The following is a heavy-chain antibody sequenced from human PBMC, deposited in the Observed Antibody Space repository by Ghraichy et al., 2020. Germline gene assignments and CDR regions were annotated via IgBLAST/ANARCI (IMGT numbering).Heavy chain of an antibody. D-gene: IGHD3-22*01. J-gene: IGHJ3*02. V-gene: IGHV4-34*01. CDR2: INHSGST. CDR1: GGSFSGYY. CDR3: ARARRYYDSSGYGPRSGAFDI. Sequence: SETLSLTCAVYGGSFSGYYWSWIRQPPGKGLEWIGEINHSGSTNYNPSLKSRVTISVDTSKNQFSLKLSSVTAADTAVYYCARARRYYDSSGYGPRSGAFDIWGQGTMVTVSS.